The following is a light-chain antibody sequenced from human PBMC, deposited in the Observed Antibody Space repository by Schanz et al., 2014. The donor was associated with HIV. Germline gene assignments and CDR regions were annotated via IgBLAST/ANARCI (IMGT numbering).Light chain of an antibody. J-gene: IGLJ2*01. Sequence: QSALTQPPSASGSPGQSVTISCTGTSSDVGGHNYVSWYQHHPGKAPKLIIFEVSERPSGVPDRFSGSKSGNTASLTVSGLQAEDEADYYCQSYDTSLSDSGVFGGGTKLTVL. CDR2: EVS. CDR3: QSYDTSLSDSGV. CDR1: SSDVGGHNY. V-gene: IGLV2-8*01.